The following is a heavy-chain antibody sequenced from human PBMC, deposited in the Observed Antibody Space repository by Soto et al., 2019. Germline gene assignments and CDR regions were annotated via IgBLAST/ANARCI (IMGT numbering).Heavy chain of an antibody. J-gene: IGHJ3*02. D-gene: IGHD3-22*01. CDR1: GGTFSSYA. CDR2: IIPIFGTA. Sequence: QVQLVQSGAEVKKPGSSVKVSCKASGGTFSSYAISWVRQAPGQGLEWMGGIIPIFGTANYAQKFQGRGTITADESTSTAYMELSSLRSEDTAVYYCARDWIDDSGMMYYYDSSGYYSYDAFDIWGQGTMVTVSS. CDR3: ARDWIDDSGMMYYYDSSGYYSYDAFDI. V-gene: IGHV1-69*01.